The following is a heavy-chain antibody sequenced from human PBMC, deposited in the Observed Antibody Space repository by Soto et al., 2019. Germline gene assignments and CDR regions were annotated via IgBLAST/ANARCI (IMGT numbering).Heavy chain of an antibody. Sequence: SETLSLTCTVSGGSISSYYWSWIRQPPGKGLEWIGYIYYSGSTNYNPSLKSRVTISVDTSKNQFSLKLSSVTAADTAVYYCARDRPGSSSWYFPFDYWGQGTLVTVSS. V-gene: IGHV4-59*01. J-gene: IGHJ4*02. D-gene: IGHD6-13*01. CDR2: IYYSGST. CDR1: GGSISSYY. CDR3: ARDRPGSSSWYFPFDY.